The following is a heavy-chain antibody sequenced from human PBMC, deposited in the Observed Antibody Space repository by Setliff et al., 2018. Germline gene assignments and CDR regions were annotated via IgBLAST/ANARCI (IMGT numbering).Heavy chain of an antibody. CDR3: ARDLRVAVAGFDL. CDR2: ISPSSDRV. Sequence: LSLTCAVYGDSFSDYYWSWIRQPPGKGLEWISYISPSSDRVYYSKSVEGRFSVSRDNAKKSLYLQMNSLRVDDTAVYYCARDLRVAVAGFDLWGQGSLVTV. D-gene: IGHD6-19*01. J-gene: IGHJ4*02. V-gene: IGHV3-11*01. CDR1: GDSFSDYY.